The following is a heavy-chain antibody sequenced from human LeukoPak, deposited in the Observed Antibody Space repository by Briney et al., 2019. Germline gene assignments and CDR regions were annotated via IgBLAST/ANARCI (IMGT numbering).Heavy chain of an antibody. CDR2: ISSSSSYI. CDR3: ARVVPALTQYYFDY. D-gene: IGHD1-26*01. J-gene: IGHJ4*02. CDR1: GCTFSSYS. Sequence: PGGSLRHSCAASGCTFSSYSMNWVRQAPGKGLEWVSSISSSSSYIYYADSVKGRFTISRDNAKNSLYLQMNSLRAEDTAVYYCARVVPALTQYYFDYWGQGTLVTVSS. V-gene: IGHV3-21*01.